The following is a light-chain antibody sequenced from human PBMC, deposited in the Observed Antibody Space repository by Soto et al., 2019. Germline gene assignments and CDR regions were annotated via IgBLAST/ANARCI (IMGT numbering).Light chain of an antibody. J-gene: IGLJ2*01. Sequence: QSALTQPASVSGSPGQSITISCTGTGSDVGRYNLVSWYQQHPGKAPKLMIYEVSKRPSGVSNRFSGSKSGNTASLTISGLQAEDEADYYCCSYAGSSTLVFGGGTKLTVL. CDR1: GSDVGRYNL. V-gene: IGLV2-23*02. CDR2: EVS. CDR3: CSYAGSSTLV.